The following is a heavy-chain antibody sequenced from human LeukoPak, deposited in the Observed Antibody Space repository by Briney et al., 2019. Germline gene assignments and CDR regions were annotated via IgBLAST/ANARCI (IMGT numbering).Heavy chain of an antibody. J-gene: IGHJ5*02. CDR1: GGSISSSSYY. CDR2: IYYSGST. Sequence: SETLSLTCTVSGGSISSSSYYWGWIRQPPGKGLEWIGSIYYSGSTYYNPSLKSRVTISVDTSKNQFSLKLSSVTAADTAVYYCARSRSCSRTSCYSRVDPWGQGTLVTVSS. V-gene: IGHV4-39*07. D-gene: IGHD2-2*01. CDR3: ARSRSCSRTSCYSRVDP.